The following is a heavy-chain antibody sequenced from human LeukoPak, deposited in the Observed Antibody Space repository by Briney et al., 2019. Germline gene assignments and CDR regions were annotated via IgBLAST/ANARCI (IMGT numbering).Heavy chain of an antibody. J-gene: IGHJ3*02. D-gene: IGHD3-22*01. Sequence: GSLRLSCTASGYTFTSYGISWVRQAPGQGLEWMGGISAYDGNTNYAQNLKGRVTMTTDTSTSTAYMKLRSLRSDDTAVYYCARVTTEYYYDSSGPIDASDIWGQGTMVTVSS. CDR2: ISAYDGNT. V-gene: IGHV1-18*01. CDR3: ARVTTEYYYDSSGPIDASDI. CDR1: GYTFTSYG.